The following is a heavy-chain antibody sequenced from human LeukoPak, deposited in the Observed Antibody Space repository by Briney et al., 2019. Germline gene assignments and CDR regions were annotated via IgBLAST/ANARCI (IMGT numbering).Heavy chain of an antibody. CDR2: IYYTGDT. Sequence: SETLSLTCTVSGGSISSYYWSWIRQPPGKGLEWIGTIYYTGDTYYNPSLKRRVTISVDTSKNQFSLKLSSVTAADTAVYYCARERREQLLPPYTRSLTYFDYWGQGTLVTVSS. CDR1: GGSISSYY. D-gene: IGHD2-2*01. V-gene: IGHV4-59*12. CDR3: ARERREQLLPPYTRSLTYFDY. J-gene: IGHJ4*02.